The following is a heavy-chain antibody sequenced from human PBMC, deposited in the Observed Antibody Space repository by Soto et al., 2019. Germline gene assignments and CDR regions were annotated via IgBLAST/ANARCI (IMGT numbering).Heavy chain of an antibody. V-gene: IGHV4-39*01. J-gene: IGHJ5*02. CDR1: GGSISTDSYY. Sequence: AETLSLTCTVSGGSISTDSYYWGRVRHSPGKGLEWIGSIFYSGNTYYSPSLKSRVTISVDLSNNQFSLRLSSVTAADPALYYGARHWGFAGDGSRSGPRRMGTLVTVSS. CDR3: ARHWGFAGDGSRSGP. CDR2: IFYSGNT. D-gene: IGHD3-10*01.